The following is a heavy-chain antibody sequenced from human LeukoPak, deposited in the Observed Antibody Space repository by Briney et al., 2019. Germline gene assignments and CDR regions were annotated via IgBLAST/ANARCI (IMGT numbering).Heavy chain of an antibody. V-gene: IGHV3-9*01. CDR2: ISWNSGSI. J-gene: IGHJ4*02. Sequence: GRSLRLSCAASGFTFDDYAMHWVRQPPGKGLEWVSGISWNSGSIDYADSVKGRFTISRDNAKNSLYLQMNSLRVEDTAFYYCAKDNRRHYTSGPNPDSLHWGQGALVTVSS. CDR3: AKDNRRHYTSGPNPDSLH. CDR1: GFTFDDYA. D-gene: IGHD6-19*01.